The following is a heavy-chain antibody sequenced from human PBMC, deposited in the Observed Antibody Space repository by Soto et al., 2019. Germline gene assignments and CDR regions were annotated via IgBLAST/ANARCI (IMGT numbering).Heavy chain of an antibody. CDR3: AKALNDLWFGELLSPFDAFDI. CDR1: GFTFSSYG. Sequence: GGSLRLSCAASGFTFSSYGMHWVRQAPGKGLEWVAVISYDGSNKYYADSVKGRFTISRDNSKNTLYLQMNSLRAEDTAVYYCAKALNDLWFGELLSPFDAFDIWGQGTMVTVSS. D-gene: IGHD3-10*01. V-gene: IGHV3-30*18. CDR2: ISYDGSNK. J-gene: IGHJ3*02.